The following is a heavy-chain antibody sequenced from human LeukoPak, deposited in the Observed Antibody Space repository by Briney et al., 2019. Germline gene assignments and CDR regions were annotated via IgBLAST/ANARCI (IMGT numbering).Heavy chain of an antibody. CDR3: ASGSDEGLI. CDR2: ISSSRSTI. CDR1: GFTFSSYS. Sequence: GGSLRLSCAASGFTFSSYSMNWVRQAPGKGLEWVSYISSSRSTIYYADSVKGRFTISRDNAKNSLYLQMNSLRAEDTAVYYCASGSDEGLIWGQGTMVTVSS. J-gene: IGHJ3*02. V-gene: IGHV3-48*01. D-gene: IGHD3-10*01.